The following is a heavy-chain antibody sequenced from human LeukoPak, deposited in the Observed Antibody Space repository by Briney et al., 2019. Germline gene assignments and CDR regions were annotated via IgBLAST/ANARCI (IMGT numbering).Heavy chain of an antibody. Sequence: SETLSLTCTVSGGSVSSGSYYWSWIRQPPGKGLEWIGYIYHSGSTNYNPSLKSRVTISVDTSKNQFSLELNSVTAADTAVYYCGAYRTLDDAFDIWGQGTLVTVSS. CDR1: GGSVSSGSYY. CDR3: GAYRTLDDAFDI. V-gene: IGHV4-61*01. D-gene: IGHD3-16*01. J-gene: IGHJ3*02. CDR2: IYHSGST.